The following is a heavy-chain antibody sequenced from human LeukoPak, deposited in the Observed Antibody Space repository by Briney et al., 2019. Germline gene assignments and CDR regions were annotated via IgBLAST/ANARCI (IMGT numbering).Heavy chain of an antibody. Sequence: ASVKVSCKVSGYTLTELSMHWVRQAPGKGLEWMGGFDPEDGETIYAQKFQGRVTMTEDTPTDTAYMELSSLRSEDTAVYYCATGAYRYCSGGSCYSFSFWGQGTLVTVSS. CDR2: FDPEDGET. D-gene: IGHD2-15*01. CDR1: GYTLTELS. CDR3: ATGAYRYCSGGSCYSFSF. V-gene: IGHV1-24*01. J-gene: IGHJ4*02.